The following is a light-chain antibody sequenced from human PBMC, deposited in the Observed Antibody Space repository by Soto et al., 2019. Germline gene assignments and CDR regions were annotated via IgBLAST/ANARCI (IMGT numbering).Light chain of an antibody. CDR3: QQRSNWVT. J-gene: IGKJ3*01. V-gene: IGKV3-11*01. CDR1: QSVSRY. Sequence: IVLTQSPATLSLSPGERATISCRASQSVSRYLAWYQQKPGQATRLLITEASNRATGIPARFSGSGSGTDFTRPISSHEPEAFAVYYCQQRSNWVTFGPGAKVDIK. CDR2: EAS.